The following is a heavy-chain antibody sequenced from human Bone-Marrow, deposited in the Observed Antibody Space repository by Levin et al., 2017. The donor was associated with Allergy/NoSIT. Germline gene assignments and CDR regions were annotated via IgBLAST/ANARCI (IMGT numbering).Heavy chain of an antibody. CDR2: IYYSGST. J-gene: IGHJ4*02. CDR1: GDSISSYY. D-gene: IGHD1-20*01. CDR3: ARNNWSRSDY. Sequence: PSETLSLTCSVSGDSISSYYWSWIRQPPGKRLEWIGYIYYSGSTNYNPSLKSRVTMSVDKSRNQFSLRLTSVTAADTAVYYCARNNWSRSDYWGQGTLVTVSS. V-gene: IGHV4-59*01.